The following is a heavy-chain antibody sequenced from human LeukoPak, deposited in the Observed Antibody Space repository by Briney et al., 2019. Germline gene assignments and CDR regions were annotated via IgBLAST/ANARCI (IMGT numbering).Heavy chain of an antibody. CDR3: ARGPPYCGGDCYTINDAFDI. CDR1: GGSISGYY. Sequence: SETLSLTCTVSGGSISGYYWSWIRQPPGKGLEWIGYIYYSGSTNYNPSLKSRVTISVDTSKNQFSLKLSSVTAADTAVYYCARGPPYCGGDCYTINDAFDIWGQGTMATVSS. V-gene: IGHV4-59*01. J-gene: IGHJ3*02. D-gene: IGHD2-21*02. CDR2: IYYSGST.